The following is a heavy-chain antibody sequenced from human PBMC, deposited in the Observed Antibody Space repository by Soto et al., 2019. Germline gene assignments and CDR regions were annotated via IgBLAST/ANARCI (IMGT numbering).Heavy chain of an antibody. D-gene: IGHD3-10*01. CDR3: ARGRYGGY. Sequence: QVHLVQSGAEVKKPGASVKVSCKGSGYAFTTYGITWGRQAPGQGLEWMGWISAHNGNTNYAQKRQGRVTVTRDTSTSTAYMEVRSLRSDDTAVGYCARGRYGGYWGQGALVTVSS. CDR2: ISAHNGNT. J-gene: IGHJ4*02. V-gene: IGHV1-18*01. CDR1: GYAFTTYG.